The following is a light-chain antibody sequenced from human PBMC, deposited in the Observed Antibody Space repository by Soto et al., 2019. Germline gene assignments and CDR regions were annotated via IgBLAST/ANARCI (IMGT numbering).Light chain of an antibody. V-gene: IGLV2-14*03. Sequence: QCALTQPASVSGSPGQSITISCTATSSDVGDYNYVSWYQQHPGKAPKLMIYDVSHRPSGVSNRFSGSKSGNTASLTISGLQAEDEADYYCSSYTTSNTLLGGGTKATVL. CDR2: DVS. CDR1: SSDVGDYNY. J-gene: IGLJ2*01. CDR3: SSYTTSNTL.